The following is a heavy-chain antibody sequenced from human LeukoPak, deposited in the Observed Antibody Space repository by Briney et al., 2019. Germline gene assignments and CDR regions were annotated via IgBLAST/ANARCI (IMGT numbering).Heavy chain of an antibody. CDR2: IIPIDGVE. Sequence: SVKVSCKASGGTSSSYTISWVRQAPGQGLEWMGRIIPIDGVENYAQKFQGRVTITADKLTSTAYMELSSLRSEDTAVYYCARALDCTNGVCFGDDAFDVWGQGTMVTVSS. D-gene: IGHD2-8*01. J-gene: IGHJ3*01. CDR3: ARALDCTNGVCFGDDAFDV. V-gene: IGHV1-69*02. CDR1: GGTSSSYT.